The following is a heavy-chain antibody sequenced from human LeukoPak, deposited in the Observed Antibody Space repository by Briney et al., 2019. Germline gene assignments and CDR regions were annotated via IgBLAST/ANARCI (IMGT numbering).Heavy chain of an antibody. V-gene: IGHV3-23*01. CDR2: ISGSGGST. CDR3: AKDGLWFGDLTYFDY. D-gene: IGHD3-10*01. CDR1: GFTFSSYA. Sequence: GGSLRFSCAASGFTFSSYAMNWVRQAPGKGLEWLSAISGSGGSTYYTDSVEGRFTISRDNSKNTLYLQMNSLRAEDTAVYYCAKDGLWFGDLTYFDYWGQGTLVTVSS. J-gene: IGHJ4*02.